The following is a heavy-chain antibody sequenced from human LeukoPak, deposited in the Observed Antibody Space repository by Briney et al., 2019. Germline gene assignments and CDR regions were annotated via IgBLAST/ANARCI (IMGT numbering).Heavy chain of an antibody. CDR3: ARPRRGYSGYDFLL. J-gene: IGHJ4*02. D-gene: IGHD5-12*01. CDR2: INPNSGDT. CDR1: GYTFTGYH. Sequence: ASVKVSCKASGYTFTGYHMHWVRQAPGQGLEWMGRINPNSGDTNYAQKFRGRVTMTRDTSISAAYMELSRLRSDDTAVYYCARPRRGYSGYDFLLWGQGTLVTVSS. V-gene: IGHV1-2*06.